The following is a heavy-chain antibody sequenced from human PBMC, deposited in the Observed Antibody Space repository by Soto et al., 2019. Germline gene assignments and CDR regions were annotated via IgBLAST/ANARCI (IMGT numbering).Heavy chain of an antibody. J-gene: IGHJ6*02. CDR1: GFTFSSYA. CDR3: AKSIATDYYYYGMDV. D-gene: IGHD3-22*01. Sequence: EVQLLESGGGLVQPGGSLRLSCAASGFTFSSYAMSWVRQAPGKGLEWVSAISGSGGSTYYADSVKGRFTISRDNSKNTLYLQMNSLRAEDAAVDYCAKSIATDYYYYGMDVWGQGTTVTVSS. CDR2: ISGSGGST. V-gene: IGHV3-23*01.